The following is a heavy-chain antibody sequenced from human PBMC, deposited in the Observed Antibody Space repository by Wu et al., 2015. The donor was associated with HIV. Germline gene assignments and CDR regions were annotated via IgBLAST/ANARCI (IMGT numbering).Heavy chain of an antibody. CDR3: ARPIYSSSWYRWGSSRGMVGAFDI. V-gene: IGHV4-38-2*02. CDR1: GSSIASDYY. CDR2: IYYSGVT. D-gene: IGHD6-13*01. J-gene: IGHJ3*02. Sequence: QVQLSESGPGLVKPSETLSLTCTISGSSIASDYYWGWIRQPPGKGLEWIANIYYSGVTYYNPSLKSRVTISVDTSKNQFSLKLSSVTAADTAVYYCARPIYSSSWYRWGSSRGMVGAFDIWGQGTMVTVSS.